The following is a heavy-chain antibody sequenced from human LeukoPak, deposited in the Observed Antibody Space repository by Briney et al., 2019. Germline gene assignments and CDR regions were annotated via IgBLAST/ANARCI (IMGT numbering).Heavy chain of an antibody. V-gene: IGHV3-13*01. CDR2: IGTAGDT. Sequence: GGSLRLSCAASGFTFGSYDMRWVRQATGKGLEWVSAIGTAGDTYYPGSVKGRFTISRENAKNSLYLQMNSLRAGDTAVYYCARALVGATYYYMDVWGKGTTVTVSS. J-gene: IGHJ6*03. CDR1: GFTFGSYD. D-gene: IGHD1-26*01. CDR3: ARALVGATYYYMDV.